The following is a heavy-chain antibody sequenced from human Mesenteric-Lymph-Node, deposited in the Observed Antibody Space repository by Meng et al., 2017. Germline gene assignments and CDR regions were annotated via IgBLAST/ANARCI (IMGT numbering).Heavy chain of an antibody. V-gene: IGHV4-34*01. Sequence: SETLSLTCAVYGGSFSGYYWSWIRQPPGKGLEWIGSIYHSGSTYYNPSLDSLKSRVTISVDTSKNQFSLKVSSVTAADTAMYYCARAGDYDLLSGYPLDYWGQGTLVTVSS. CDR3: ARAGDYDLLSGYPLDY. D-gene: IGHD3-3*01. J-gene: IGHJ4*02. CDR1: GGSFSGYY. CDR2: IYHSGST.